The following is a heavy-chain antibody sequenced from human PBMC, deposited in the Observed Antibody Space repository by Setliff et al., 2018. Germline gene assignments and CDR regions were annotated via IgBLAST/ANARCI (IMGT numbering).Heavy chain of an antibody. Sequence: SETLSLTCTVSDDSISSRHYYWSWIRQPPGKGLEWIGYVYYSGTAYYNPPLKSRVTVIVDTSKNQFSLRLSSVTAADTAVYYCARGGTFRYFDYWGQGTPVTVSS. CDR3: ARGGTFRYFDY. CDR2: VYYSGTA. CDR1: DDSISSRHYY. J-gene: IGHJ4*02. D-gene: IGHD5-12*01. V-gene: IGHV4-61*01.